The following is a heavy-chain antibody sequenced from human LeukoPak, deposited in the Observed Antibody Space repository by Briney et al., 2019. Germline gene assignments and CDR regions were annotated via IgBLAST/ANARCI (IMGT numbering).Heavy chain of an antibody. D-gene: IGHD1-1*01. CDR3: ARDYNWNPPDY. CDR2: INSDGSIT. CDR1: GFTFSNHW. Sequence: PGGSLRLSCAASGFTFSNHWMHWVRQVPGKGLVWVSRINSDGSITTYADSAQGRFTISRDNAKNTLYLQMNGLRVEDTAVYYCARDYNWNPPDYWGQGTLVTVSS. J-gene: IGHJ4*02. V-gene: IGHV3-74*01.